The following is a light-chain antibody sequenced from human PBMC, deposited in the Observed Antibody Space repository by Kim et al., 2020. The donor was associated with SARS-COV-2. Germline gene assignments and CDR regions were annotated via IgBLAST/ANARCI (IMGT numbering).Light chain of an antibody. V-gene: IGKV3-15*01. J-gene: IGKJ5*01. CDR3: QQYNNWPPPIT. Sequence: PGERATLSRRASQSFSSNLAWYQQKPGQAPRLLIYGASTRATGIPARFSGSGSGTEFTLTISSLQSEDCAVYYCQQYNNWPPPITFGQGTRLEIK. CDR1: QSFSSN. CDR2: GAS.